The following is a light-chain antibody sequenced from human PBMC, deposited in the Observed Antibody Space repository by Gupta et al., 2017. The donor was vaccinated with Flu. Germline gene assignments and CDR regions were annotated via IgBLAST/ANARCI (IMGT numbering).Light chain of an antibody. Sequence: TISCTGTGSDVGGCKYVSWYQQPPGKAPKLMIYEVNRRHSGGPDRFSGSKSGNTAALTVSGLQAEEEAAYYCSSYVVGNNPHVVFGGGTKLTVL. J-gene: IGLJ2*01. CDR2: EVN. CDR1: GSDVGGCKY. CDR3: SSYVVGNNPHVV. V-gene: IGLV2-8*01.